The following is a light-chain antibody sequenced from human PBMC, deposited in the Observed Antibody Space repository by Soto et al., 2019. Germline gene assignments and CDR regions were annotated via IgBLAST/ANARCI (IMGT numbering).Light chain of an antibody. CDR3: QQYCSTPQT. CDR2: WAS. Sequence: DIVMTQTPDSLSVSLGERVTINCKSSQRVLYNSNDHNYLAWYQQKPGQAPKLLIYWASTRESGVPDRFSGSGSGTDFALTISSRQAEDVAVDYCQQYCSTPQTFGQGTKLEIK. V-gene: IGKV4-1*01. J-gene: IGKJ2*01. CDR1: QRVLYNSNDHNY.